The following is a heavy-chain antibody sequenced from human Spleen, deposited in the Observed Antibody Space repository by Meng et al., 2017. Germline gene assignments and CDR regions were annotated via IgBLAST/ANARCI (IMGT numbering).Heavy chain of an antibody. CDR3: ARHNYGSGSSPFYYHYYGMDV. Sequence: ASVKVSCKPSGYNFPDYWLHWVRRAPGQGLEWMGRIDPKRGDTHNAQRFQGRVTMTGDTSKTQLSVKLSSVTAADTAVYYCARHNYGSGSSPFYYHYYGMDVWGQGTTVTVSS. CDR2: IDPKRGDT. V-gene: IGHV1-2*06. D-gene: IGHD3-10*01. J-gene: IGHJ6*02. CDR1: GYNFPDYW.